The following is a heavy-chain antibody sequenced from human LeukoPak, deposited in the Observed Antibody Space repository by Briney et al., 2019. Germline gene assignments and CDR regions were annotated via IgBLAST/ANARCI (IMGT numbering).Heavy chain of an antibody. CDR1: GFSLSTSGVG. J-gene: IGHJ4*02. D-gene: IGHD1-1*01. V-gene: IGHV2-5*01. CDR2: IYRNDDR. Sequence: SGPTLVKPTQTLTLSCTFSGFSLSTSGVGVGRIRQPPGKALEWPALIYRNDDRRYNPSLKSRLTITKDTSENQVVLTMTNMDPVDTGTYYCTHRQVEVHGTGFDYWGQGTLVTVSS. CDR3: THRQVEVHGTGFDY.